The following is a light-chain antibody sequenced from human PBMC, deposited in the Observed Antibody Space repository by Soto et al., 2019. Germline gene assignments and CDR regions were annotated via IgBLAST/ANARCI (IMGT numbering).Light chain of an antibody. CDR3: SSYTSSSTPDV. CDR2: EVS. J-gene: IGLJ1*01. Sequence: QSALTQPASVSGSPGQSITISCTGTISDVGAYDYVSWYQQHPGKAPKLMIYEVSNRPSGVSNRFSGSKSGNTASLTISGLQAEDEADYYCSSYTSSSTPDVFGTGTKLTVL. V-gene: IGLV2-14*01. CDR1: ISDVGAYDY.